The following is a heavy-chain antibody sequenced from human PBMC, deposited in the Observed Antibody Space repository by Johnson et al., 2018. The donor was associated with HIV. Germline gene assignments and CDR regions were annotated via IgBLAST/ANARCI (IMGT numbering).Heavy chain of an antibody. D-gene: IGHD5-12*01. J-gene: IGHJ3*02. Sequence: QVQLVESGGGVVQPGGSLRLSCAASGFTFSSYGMHWVRQAPCKGLEWVAFIRYDGSNKYYADSVKGRFTISRDNSKNTLYLQMNSLRAEDTAVYYCAKVGLYSGYEYEAFDIWGQGTMVTVSS. CDR2: IRYDGSNK. CDR1: GFTFSSYG. CDR3: AKVGLYSGYEYEAFDI. V-gene: IGHV3-30*02.